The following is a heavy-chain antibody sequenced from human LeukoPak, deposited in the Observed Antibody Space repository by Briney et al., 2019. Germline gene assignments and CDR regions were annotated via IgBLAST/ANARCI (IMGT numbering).Heavy chain of an antibody. CDR2: INHSGST. CDR3: ARGRGTTVTPYVY. V-gene: IGHV4-34*01. CDR1: SGSFSGYY. Sequence: SETLSLTCAVYSGSFSGYYWSWLRQRPGQGREWIGEINHSGSTNYNPSLKSRVTISVDTSKNQFSLKLSSVTAADAAVYYCARGRGTTVTPYVYWSEGTLVTVSS. J-gene: IGHJ4*02. D-gene: IGHD4-17*01.